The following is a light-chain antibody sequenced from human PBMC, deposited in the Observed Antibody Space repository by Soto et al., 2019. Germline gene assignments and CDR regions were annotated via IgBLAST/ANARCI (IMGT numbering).Light chain of an antibody. V-gene: IGKV1-5*03. CDR1: QTISSW. Sequence: DIQMTQSPSTLSGSVGDRVTITCRASQTISSWLAWYQQKPGKAPKLLIYKASTLKSGVPSRFSGSGSGTEFTLTISSLQPDDFETYYCQHYNRYSEAFGQGTKVELK. CDR3: QHYNRYSEA. J-gene: IGKJ1*01. CDR2: KAS.